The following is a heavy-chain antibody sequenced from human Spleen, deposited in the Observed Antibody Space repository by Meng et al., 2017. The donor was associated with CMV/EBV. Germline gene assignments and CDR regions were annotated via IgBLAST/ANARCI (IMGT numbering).Heavy chain of an antibody. J-gene: IGHJ4*02. CDR2: ISANADRT. D-gene: IGHD1-26*01. CDR1: GGSFSGYY. CDR3: TKGGWEDY. Sequence: ETLSLTCAVYGGSFSGYYWSWIRQPPGKGLEWVSFISANADRTYYADSVKGRFTISRDNSENTLFLQMNSRRVEDTAVYYCTKGGWEDYWGQGTLVTVSS. V-gene: IGHV3-23*01.